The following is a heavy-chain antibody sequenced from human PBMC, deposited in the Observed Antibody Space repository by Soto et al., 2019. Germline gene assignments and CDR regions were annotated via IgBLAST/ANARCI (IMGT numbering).Heavy chain of an antibody. CDR1: GFIFSNYA. J-gene: IGHJ4*02. CDR3: ARDRASTQNPSGWYPDTIDY. CDR2: ISGGDGDNT. V-gene: IGHV3-23*01. D-gene: IGHD6-19*01. Sequence: GGSLRLSCAVSGFIFSNYAMTWVRQPPGKGLEWVSSISGGDGDNTYYADSVKGRFTVSRDNSKNTLYLQMNSLRAEDTAVYYCARDRASTQNPSGWYPDTIDYWGQGTLVTVSS.